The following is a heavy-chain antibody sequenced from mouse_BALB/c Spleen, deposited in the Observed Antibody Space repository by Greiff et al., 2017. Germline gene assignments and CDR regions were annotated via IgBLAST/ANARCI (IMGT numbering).Heavy chain of an antibody. D-gene: IGHD1-1*01. CDR3: ARVTTVVRAMDY. V-gene: IGHV5-17*02. CDR1: GFTFSSFG. Sequence: EVMLVESGGGLVQPGGSRKLSCAASGFTFSSFGMHWVRQAPEKGLEWVAYISSGSSTIYYADTVKGRFTISRDNPKNTLFLQMTSLRSEDTAMYYCARVTTVVRAMDYWGQGTSVTVSS. CDR2: ISSGSSTI. J-gene: IGHJ4*01.